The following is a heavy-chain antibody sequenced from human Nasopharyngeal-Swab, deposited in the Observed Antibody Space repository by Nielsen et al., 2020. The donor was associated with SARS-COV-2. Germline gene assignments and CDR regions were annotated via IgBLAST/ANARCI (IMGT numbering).Heavy chain of an antibody. CDR1: GFTFSSYS. Sequence: GGSLRLSCAASGFTFSSYSMNWARQAPGKGLAWVSYISSSSSTIYYADSVKGRFTISRDNAKNSLYLQMNSLRDEDTAVYYCARDGLTYYDILTGYSWFDPWGQGTLVTVSS. J-gene: IGHJ5*02. CDR3: ARDGLTYYDILTGYSWFDP. V-gene: IGHV3-48*02. D-gene: IGHD3-9*01. CDR2: ISSSSSTI.